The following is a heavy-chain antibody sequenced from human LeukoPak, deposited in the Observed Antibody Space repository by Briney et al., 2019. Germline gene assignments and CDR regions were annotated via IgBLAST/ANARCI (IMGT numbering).Heavy chain of an antibody. Sequence: GRSLRLSCAASGFTFSSYAMHWVRQAPGKGLEWVAVISYDGSNKYYADSVKGRFTISRDNSKNTLYLQMNSLRAEDTAVYYCAREGYSYGYLFDYWGQGTLVTVSS. CDR3: AREGYSYGYLFDY. CDR1: GFTFSSYA. CDR2: ISYDGSNK. J-gene: IGHJ4*02. D-gene: IGHD5-18*01. V-gene: IGHV3-30-3*01.